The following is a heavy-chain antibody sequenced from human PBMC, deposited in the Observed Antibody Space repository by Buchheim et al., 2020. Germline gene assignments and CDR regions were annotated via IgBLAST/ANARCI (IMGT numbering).Heavy chain of an antibody. CDR1: SGSFSGFY. D-gene: IGHD3-10*01. CDR2: VDHRGRT. V-gene: IGHV4-34*01. Sequence: QVQLQQGGAGLVKPSETLSLTCGVYSGSFSGFYWTWIRQPPGRGLEWIGEVDHRGRTNYNPSLKSRVTISTKTSKKQFSLRLDSVTAADSAVYFCARGEFGGLEDWGRGTL. J-gene: IGHJ1*01. CDR3: ARGEFGGLED.